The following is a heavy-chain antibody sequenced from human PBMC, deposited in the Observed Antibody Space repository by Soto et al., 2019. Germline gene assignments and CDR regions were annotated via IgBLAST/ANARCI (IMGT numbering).Heavy chain of an antibody. CDR3: ARVVAGDFDD. D-gene: IGHD6-19*01. V-gene: IGHV4-38-2*01. Sequence: SETLSLTCAVSGYSNSSGYYWGWIRQPQGKGLEWIGSIYHSGSTYYNPSLKSRVTISVDTSKNQFSLKLSSVTAADTAGDYGARVVAGDFDDWGQGTRFTVCS. CDR1: GYSNSSGYY. CDR2: IYHSGST. J-gene: IGHJ4*02.